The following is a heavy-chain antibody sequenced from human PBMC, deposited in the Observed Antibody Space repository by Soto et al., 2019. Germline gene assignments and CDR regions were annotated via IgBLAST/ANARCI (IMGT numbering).Heavy chain of an antibody. V-gene: IGHV4-59*07. CDR1: GRSFRNVY. CDR3: ARAHAPTLPFNY. Sequence: LDILSLTYNLAGRSFRNVYWRWIRQAPGKGLEWIGFIFHSGNDKYNHSLKSRVTISVDTYKNQFSLSLDSVTDADTAVYFCARAHAPTLPFNYRGKGNLVT. D-gene: IGHD2-15*01. J-gene: IGHJ4*01. CDR2: IFHSGND.